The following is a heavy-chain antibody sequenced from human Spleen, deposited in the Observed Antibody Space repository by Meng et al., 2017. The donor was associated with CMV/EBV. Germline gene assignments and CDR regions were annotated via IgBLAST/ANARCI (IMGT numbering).Heavy chain of an antibody. Sequence: SCAASGFTLSSYAMHWVRQAPGKGLEWVAVISYDGSNKYYADSVKGRFTISRDNSKNTLYLQMNSLRAEDTAVYYCASLTTVPKFDPWGQGTLVTVSS. CDR1: GFTLSSYA. CDR3: ASLTTVPKFDP. D-gene: IGHD4-17*01. J-gene: IGHJ5*02. V-gene: IGHV3-30*04. CDR2: ISYDGSNK.